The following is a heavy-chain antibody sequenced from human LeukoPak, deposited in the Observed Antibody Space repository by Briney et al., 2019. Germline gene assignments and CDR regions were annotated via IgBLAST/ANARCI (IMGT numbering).Heavy chain of an antibody. CDR1: GGSISSCN. V-gene: IGHV4-59*08. J-gene: IGHJ6*02. Sequence: SETLSLTCTVSGGSISSCNWSWSRKPQATGLGREWNIYYSGSTNYNTSLKSRVTISVDTSKNQFSLKLSSVTAADTAVYYCARHSITMVRGVPYYNGMDVWGQGTTVTVSS. CDR3: ARHSITMVRGVPYYNGMDV. D-gene: IGHD3-10*01. CDR2: IYYSGST.